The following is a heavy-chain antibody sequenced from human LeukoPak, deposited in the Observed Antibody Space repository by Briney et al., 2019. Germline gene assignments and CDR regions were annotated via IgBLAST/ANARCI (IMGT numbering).Heavy chain of an antibody. V-gene: IGHV3-11*01. Sequence: GGSLRLSCAASGFTFSDYYMSWIRQAPGRGLEWVSYISSSGSPISYADSVKGRFTISRDNTKNSLYLQMNSLRAEDTAVYYCARHQHYGMDVWGQGTTVTVSS. CDR3: ARHQHYGMDV. CDR2: ISSSGSPI. J-gene: IGHJ6*02. CDR1: GFTFSDYY.